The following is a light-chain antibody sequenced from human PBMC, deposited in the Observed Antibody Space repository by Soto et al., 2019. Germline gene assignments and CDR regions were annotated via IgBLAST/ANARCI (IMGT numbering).Light chain of an antibody. CDR3: QQSHSTPYP. V-gene: IGKV1-39*01. CDR2: AAS. CDR1: QRISSY. Sequence: DLQMTQSPSSLSAAVGDRVTITCRSSQRISSYLNWYQYKPGKAPRLLIYAASSLQRGVPSRFSGSGSGTDFTLTIRSLQPDDSATYYCQQSHSTPYPFGQGTKLEIK. J-gene: IGKJ2*01.